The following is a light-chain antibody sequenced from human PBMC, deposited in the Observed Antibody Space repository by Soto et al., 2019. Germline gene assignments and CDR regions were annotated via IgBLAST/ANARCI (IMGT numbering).Light chain of an antibody. V-gene: IGKV3-15*01. J-gene: IGKJ4*01. CDR3: QQYNNWPPLT. CDR1: QSVSSN. CDR2: GAS. Sequence: EIVMTQSPATLSVSPGERATLSCRASQSVSSNLAWYQQKPGQAPRLLIYGASTRATGIAARFSGSGSGTESTLTISSLQSEDFAVYYCQQYNNWPPLTFGGGTKVDIK.